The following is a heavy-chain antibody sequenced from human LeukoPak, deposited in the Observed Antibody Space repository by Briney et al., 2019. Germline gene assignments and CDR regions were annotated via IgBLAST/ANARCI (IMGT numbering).Heavy chain of an antibody. CDR1: GFTFSDYY. CDR3: ARDHHRGGYYDSSGYYSFDY. CDR2: ISSSGSTI. D-gene: IGHD3-22*01. Sequence: GGSLRLSCAASGFTFSDYYMSWIRQAPGKGLEWVSYISSSGSTIYYADSVKGRFTISRDNAKNSLYLQMNSLRAEDTAVYYCARDHHRGGYYDSSGYYSFDYWGQGTLVTVSS. V-gene: IGHV3-11*01. J-gene: IGHJ4*02.